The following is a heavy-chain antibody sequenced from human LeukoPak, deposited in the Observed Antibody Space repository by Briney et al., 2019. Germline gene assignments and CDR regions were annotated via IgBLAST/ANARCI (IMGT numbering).Heavy chain of an antibody. J-gene: IGHJ6*02. V-gene: IGHV1-18*01. CDR3: ARDVVRYFDSLLSDYYYGMDV. CDR1: GYTFTSYD. Sequence: ASVKVSCKASGYTFTSYDINWVRQATGQGLEWMGWISAYNGGTNYAQKLQGRVTMTTDTSTSTAYMELRSLRSDDTAVYYCARDVVRYFDSLLSDYYYGMDVWGQGTTVTVSS. D-gene: IGHD3-9*01. CDR2: ISAYNGGT.